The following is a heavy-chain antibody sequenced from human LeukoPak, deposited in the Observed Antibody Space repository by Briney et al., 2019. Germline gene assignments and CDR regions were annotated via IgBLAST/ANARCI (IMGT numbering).Heavy chain of an antibody. CDR1: GFTFDDYG. CDR3: ARLNSIAVAGTVDY. J-gene: IGHJ4*02. Sequence: GGSLRLSCVASGFTFDDYGIGWVRQAPGKGLEWVSGINWNGGSTGYADSVKGRFTISRDNAKNSLYLQMNSLRAEDTALYYCARLNSIAVAGTVDYWGQGTLVTVSS. V-gene: IGHV3-20*04. CDR2: INWNGGST. D-gene: IGHD6-19*01.